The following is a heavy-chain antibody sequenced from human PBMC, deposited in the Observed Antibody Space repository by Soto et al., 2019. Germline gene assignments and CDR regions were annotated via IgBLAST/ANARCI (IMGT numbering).Heavy chain of an antibody. CDR3: ARNGISVAGTCWFDP. J-gene: IGHJ5*02. D-gene: IGHD6-19*01. CDR2: ISSGSSYT. CDR1: GFTFSDYY. V-gene: IGHV3-11*05. Sequence: QVQLVESGGGLVKPGGSLRLSCAASGFTFSDYYMSWIRQAPGKGLEWVSYISSGSSYTNYADSVKGRFTISRDNAKNSLYLQMSSLRAEDTAVYYCARNGISVAGTCWFDPWGQGTLVTVSS.